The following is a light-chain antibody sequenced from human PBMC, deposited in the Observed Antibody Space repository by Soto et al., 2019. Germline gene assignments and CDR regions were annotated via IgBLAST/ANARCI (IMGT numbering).Light chain of an antibody. CDR2: DNN. CDR3: GTWDSSLNVGV. V-gene: IGLV1-51*01. Sequence: QSVLTQPPSVSAAPGQKVTISCSGSSSNIGNNYVSWYQQLPGTAPKLLIYDNNKRPSGIPDRFSGSKSDTSATLGITGLQTGDEADYYCGTWDSSLNVGVFGGGTQLTVL. J-gene: IGLJ2*01. CDR1: SSNIGNNY.